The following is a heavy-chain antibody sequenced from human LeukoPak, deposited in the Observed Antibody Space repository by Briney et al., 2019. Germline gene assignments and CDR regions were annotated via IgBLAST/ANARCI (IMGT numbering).Heavy chain of an antibody. J-gene: IGHJ6*02. CDR3: ARVFDYGDGRDYYYGMDV. CDR2: ISSSSSYI. Sequence: SGGSLRLSCAASGFTFSSYSMNWVRQAPGKGLEWVSSISSSSSYIYYADSVKGRFTISRDNAKNSLYLQMNSLRAEDTAVYYCARVFDYGDGRDYYYGMDVWGQGTTVTVSS. D-gene: IGHD4-17*01. V-gene: IGHV3-21*01. CDR1: GFTFSSYS.